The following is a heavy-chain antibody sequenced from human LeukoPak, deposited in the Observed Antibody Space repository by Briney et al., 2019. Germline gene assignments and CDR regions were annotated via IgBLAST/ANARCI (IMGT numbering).Heavy chain of an antibody. CDR2: FDPEDGET. J-gene: IGHJ3*02. CDR1: GYTLTELS. Sequence: ASVKVSCKVSGYTLTELSMHWVRQAPGKGLEWMGRFDPEDGETIYAQKFQGRVTMTRDMSTSTVYMELSSLRSEDTAVYYCARGGSSSWYAYDAFDIWGQGTMVTVSS. V-gene: IGHV1-24*01. CDR3: ARGGSSSWYAYDAFDI. D-gene: IGHD6-13*01.